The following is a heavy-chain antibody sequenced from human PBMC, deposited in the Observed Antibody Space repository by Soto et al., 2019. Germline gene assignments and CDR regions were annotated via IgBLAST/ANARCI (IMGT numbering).Heavy chain of an antibody. V-gene: IGHV1-3*01. J-gene: IGHJ4*02. CDR2: INAGNGNT. Sequence: ASVKVSCKASGYTFTSYAMHWVRQAPGQRLEWMGWINAGNGNTKYSQKFQGRVTITRDTSASTAYMELSSLRSEDTAVYYCASSQGNDFWSGYFGYWGQGTLVTVSS. CDR3: ASSQGNDFWSGYFGY. D-gene: IGHD3-3*01. CDR1: GYTFTSYA.